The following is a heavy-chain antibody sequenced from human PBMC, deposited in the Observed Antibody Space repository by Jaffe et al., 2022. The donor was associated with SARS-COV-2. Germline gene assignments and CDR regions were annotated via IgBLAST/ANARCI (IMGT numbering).Heavy chain of an antibody. V-gene: IGHV3-30*04. Sequence: QVQLVESGGGVVQPGRSLRLSCAASGFTFSSYAMHWVRQAPGKGLEWVAVISYDGSNKYYADSVKGRFTISRDNSKNTLYLQMNSLRAEDTAVYYCARGPPIVVVPAAIYYWGQGTLVTVSS. CDR2: ISYDGSNK. D-gene: IGHD2-2*01. J-gene: IGHJ4*02. CDR1: GFTFSSYA. CDR3: ARGPPIVVVPAAIYY.